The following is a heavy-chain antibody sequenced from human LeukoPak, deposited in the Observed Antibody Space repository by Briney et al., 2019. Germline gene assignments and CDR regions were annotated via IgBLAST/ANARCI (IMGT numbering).Heavy chain of an antibody. CDR2: NSSSGCST. D-gene: IGHD1-1*01. J-gene: IGHJ4*02. Sequence: GVSQTLLCAASRLTYNSYAMMWPRQARGKALECVSPNSSSGCSTYYADSVKGRFTISRDNSKNTLYLQMNSLRAEDTAIYYCANGGWNASPGYFDNWGQGTRVTVSS. CDR1: RLTYNSYA. V-gene: IGHV3-23*01. CDR3: ANGGWNASPGYFDN.